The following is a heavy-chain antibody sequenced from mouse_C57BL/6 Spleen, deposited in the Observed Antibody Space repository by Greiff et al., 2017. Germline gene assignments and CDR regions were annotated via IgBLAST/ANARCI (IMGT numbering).Heavy chain of an antibody. Sequence: DVQLQESGGGLVKPGGSLKLSCAASGFTFSDYGMHWVRQAPEKGLEWVAYISSGSSTIYYADTVKGRFTISRDNAKNTLFLQMTSLRSEDTAMYYCARGGNYGNYVTFAYWGQGTLVTVSA. CDR3: ARGGNYGNYVTFAY. V-gene: IGHV5-17*01. J-gene: IGHJ3*01. CDR1: GFTFSDYG. D-gene: IGHD2-1*01. CDR2: ISSGSSTI.